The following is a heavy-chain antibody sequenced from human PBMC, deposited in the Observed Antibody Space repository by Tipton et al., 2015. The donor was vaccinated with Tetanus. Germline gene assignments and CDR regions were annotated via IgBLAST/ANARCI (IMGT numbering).Heavy chain of an antibody. Sequence: LRLSCTVSGGSVSSYYWTWFRQPPGKRLEWIGFVPSSGNSNYSPSLTGRVSMSLDTSKQQFSLSLTSATAADTAVYYCARGWSECSSWSCSPFDSWGQGTLVTVSS. V-gene: IGHV4-4*07. CDR2: VPSSGNS. J-gene: IGHJ4*02. D-gene: IGHD2-2*01. CDR3: ARGWSECSSWSCSPFDS. CDR1: GGSVSSYY.